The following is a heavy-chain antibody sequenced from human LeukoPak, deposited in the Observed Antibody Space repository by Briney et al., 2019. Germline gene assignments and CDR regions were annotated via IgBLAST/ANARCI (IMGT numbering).Heavy chain of an antibody. CDR1: GFTFSNYW. V-gene: IGHV3-7*01. D-gene: IGHD1-26*01. CDR3: VRPLRSPGAWDAFDI. J-gene: IGHJ3*02. Sequence: PGGSLRLSXAASGFTFSNYWMSWVRQAPGKGLEWVANIKQDGSEKYYVDSVKGRFTISRDNVKNSLYLQMNSLRAEDTAVYYCVRPLRSPGAWDAFDIWGQGTMVTVSS. CDR2: IKQDGSEK.